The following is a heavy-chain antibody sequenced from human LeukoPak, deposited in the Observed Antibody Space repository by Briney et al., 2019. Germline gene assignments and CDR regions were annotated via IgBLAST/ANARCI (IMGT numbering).Heavy chain of an antibody. Sequence: SETLSLTCAVYGGSFSGYYWSWIRQPPGKGLEWIGEINHSGSTNYNPSLKSRVTISVDTSKNQFSLKLSSVTAADTAVYYCARSPGYCSGGSCSWFDPWGQGTLVTVSS. CDR1: GGSFSGYY. V-gene: IGHV4-34*01. CDR2: INHSGST. CDR3: ARSPGYCSGGSCSWFDP. D-gene: IGHD2-15*01. J-gene: IGHJ5*02.